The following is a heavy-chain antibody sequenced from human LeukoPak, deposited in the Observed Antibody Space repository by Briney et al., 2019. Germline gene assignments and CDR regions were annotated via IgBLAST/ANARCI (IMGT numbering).Heavy chain of an antibody. D-gene: IGHD3-22*01. CDR1: GGSISSSSYY. CDR3: ARTYDSSGYFESWVYYFDY. Sequence: SETLSLTCTVSGGSISSSSYYWSWIRQPPGKGLEWIGYIYSSGSTNYNPSLKSRVTISVDTSKNQFSLKLSSVTAADTAVYYCARTYDSSGYFESWVYYFDYWGQGTLVTVSS. J-gene: IGHJ4*02. CDR2: IYSSGST. V-gene: IGHV4-61*01.